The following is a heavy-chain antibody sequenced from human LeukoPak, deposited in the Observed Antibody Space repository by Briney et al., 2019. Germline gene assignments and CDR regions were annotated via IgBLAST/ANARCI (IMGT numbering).Heavy chain of an antibody. V-gene: IGHV3-23*01. D-gene: IGHD7-27*01. CDR1: GVTFTSYA. J-gene: IGHJ4*02. CDR2: ASGSGGST. CDR3: AKDRDLTGDRKPGYFDC. Sequence: GGSLRLSCAASGVTFTSYAMSWVRQTPGQGLGWVSAASGSGGSTFYADSVTGRFIISRDNSKNTLYLQMNSLRAEDTAIYYCAKDRDLTGDRKPGYFDCWGQGTLVTVSS.